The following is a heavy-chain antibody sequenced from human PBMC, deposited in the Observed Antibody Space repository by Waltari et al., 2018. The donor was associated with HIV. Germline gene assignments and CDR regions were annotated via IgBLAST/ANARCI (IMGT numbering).Heavy chain of an antibody. D-gene: IGHD3-3*01. CDR3: ARDLKDYDFWSPVDV. J-gene: IGHJ6*02. V-gene: IGHV3-7*01. CDR1: GFTFSTYW. CDR2: IKQDGSEK. Sequence: EVQLVESGGGLVQPGGSLRLSCAASGFTFSTYWMTWVRQAPGQGLEWLANIKQDGSEKYYAESVKGRFTVSRDNNKKSLYLQMSSLRAEDTAVYYCARDLKDYDFWSPVDVWGQGTTVTVSS.